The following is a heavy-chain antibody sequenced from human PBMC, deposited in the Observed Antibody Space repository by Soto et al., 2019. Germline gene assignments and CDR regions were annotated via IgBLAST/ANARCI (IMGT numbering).Heavy chain of an antibody. V-gene: IGHV3-15*01. J-gene: IGHJ4*02. CDR2: IKNKVDGGTT. CDR1: GINFPNAW. D-gene: IGHD4-17*01. Sequence: EVHLVESGGDLVKAGGCLILSCAASGINFPNAWMSWVRQAPGKGLEWVGRIKNKVDGGTTDYAAPVRGRFTISRDDSKNTLFLQMSNLEAGETAVYYCTTDPGDYADFWCQGTLITVSS. CDR3: TTDPGDYADF.